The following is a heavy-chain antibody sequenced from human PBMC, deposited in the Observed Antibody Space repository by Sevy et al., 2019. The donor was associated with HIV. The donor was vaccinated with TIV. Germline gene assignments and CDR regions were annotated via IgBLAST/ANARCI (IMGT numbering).Heavy chain of an antibody. J-gene: IGHJ4*02. Sequence: GGSLRLSCAASTFTFGHYAMHWVRQAPGKGLQWVAGLSYEGSNEYYTDSVKGRFTISRDNSKNPLNLEMNNLRVEDTALYYCARDWGTPPTAILYYFDFWGQGIPVTVSS. CDR2: LSYEGSNE. CDR1: TFTFGHYA. CDR3: ARDWGTPPTAILYYFDF. D-gene: IGHD3-16*01. V-gene: IGHV3-30*04.